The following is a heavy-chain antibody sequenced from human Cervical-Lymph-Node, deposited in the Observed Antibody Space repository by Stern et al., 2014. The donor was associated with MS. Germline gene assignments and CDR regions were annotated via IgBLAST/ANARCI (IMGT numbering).Heavy chain of an antibody. CDR1: GGTFTNSA. CDR2: IIPSFGTA. D-gene: IGHD2-21*01. V-gene: IGHV1-69*01. J-gene: IGHJ6*02. Sequence: VQLVESGAEVKKPGSSVKVSCRTSGGTFTNSAFSWIRQAPGQGLEWMGAIIPSFGTATYAKRFQGRVTMSTHESTNTAYMELSSLRSEDTAVYYCATSAGFYSAMDVWGPGTTVAVSS. CDR3: ATSAGFYSAMDV.